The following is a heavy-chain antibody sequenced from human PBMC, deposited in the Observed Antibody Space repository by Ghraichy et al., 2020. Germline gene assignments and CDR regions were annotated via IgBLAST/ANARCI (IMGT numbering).Heavy chain of an antibody. CDR3: AREGIKQQLVRGYYYGMDV. J-gene: IGHJ6*02. D-gene: IGHD6-13*01. CDR1: GFTFSSYW. Sequence: GESLNISCAASGFTFSSYWMSWVRQAPGKGLEWVANIKQDGSEKYYVDSVKGRFTISRDNAKNSLYLQMNSLRAEDTAVYYCAREGIKQQLVRGYYYGMDVWGQGTTVTVSS. V-gene: IGHV3-7*01. CDR2: IKQDGSEK.